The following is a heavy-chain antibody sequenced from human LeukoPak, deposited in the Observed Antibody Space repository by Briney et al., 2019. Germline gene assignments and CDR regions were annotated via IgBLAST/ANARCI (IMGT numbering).Heavy chain of an antibody. CDR2: IYYSGST. V-gene: IGHV4-59*01. CDR3: ARGGYSSSYYYYYGMDV. CDR1: GGSISSYD. J-gene: IGHJ6*02. Sequence: SETLSLTCTVSGGSISSYDWSWIRQPPGKGLEWIGYIYYSGSTNYNPSLKSRVTISVDTSKNQFSLKLGSVTAADTAVYYCARGGYSSSYYYYYGMDVWGQGTTVTVSS. D-gene: IGHD6-13*01.